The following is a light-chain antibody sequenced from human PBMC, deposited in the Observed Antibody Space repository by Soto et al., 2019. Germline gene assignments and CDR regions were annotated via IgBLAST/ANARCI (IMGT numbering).Light chain of an antibody. CDR3: QHFYDYPHS. Sequence: EIVMTQSPATLSVSPGERATLSCRASQSVSSNLAWYQQKPGQAPRLLIYGASTRATGIPARFSGSGSGTEFTLTISSLQSEDFAVYYCQHFYDYPHSFGPGTKVDI. V-gene: IGKV3-15*01. CDR1: QSVSSN. J-gene: IGKJ3*01. CDR2: GAS.